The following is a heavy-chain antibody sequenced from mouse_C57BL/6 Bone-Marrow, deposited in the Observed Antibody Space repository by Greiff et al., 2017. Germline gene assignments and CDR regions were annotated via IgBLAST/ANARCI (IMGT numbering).Heavy chain of an antibody. CDR3: ARTATVVVDWYFDV. CDR1: GFSLTSYG. V-gene: IGHV2-2*01. D-gene: IGHD1-1*01. Sequence: VQRVESGPGLVQPSQSLSITCTVSGFSLTSYGVHWVRQSPGKGLEWLGVIWSGGSTDYNAAFISRLSISKDNSKSQVFFKMNSLQADDTAIYYCARTATVVVDWYFDVWGTGTTVTVSS. J-gene: IGHJ1*03. CDR2: IWSGGST.